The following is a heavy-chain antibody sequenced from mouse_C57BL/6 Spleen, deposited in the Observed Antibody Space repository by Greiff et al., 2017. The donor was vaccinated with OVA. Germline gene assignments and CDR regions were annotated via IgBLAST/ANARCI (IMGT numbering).Heavy chain of an antibody. Sequence: QVQLQQSGPELVKPGASVKISCKASGYAFSSSWMNWVKQRPGKGLEWIGRIYPGDGDTNYNGKFKGKATLTADKSSSTAYMQLSSLTSEDSAVYFCARQGNYYGSNLDYWGQGTTLTVSS. D-gene: IGHD1-1*01. CDR3: ARQGNYYGSNLDY. J-gene: IGHJ2*01. CDR2: IYPGDGDT. V-gene: IGHV1-82*01. CDR1: GYAFSSSW.